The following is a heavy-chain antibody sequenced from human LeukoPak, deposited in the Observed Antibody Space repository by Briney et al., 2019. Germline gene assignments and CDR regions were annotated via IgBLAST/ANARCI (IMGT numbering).Heavy chain of an antibody. CDR2: IYYSGST. D-gene: IGHD6-19*01. J-gene: IGHJ4*02. CDR3: ARQPHSSGWGSTFDY. CDR1: GGXISSSSYY. V-gene: IGHV4-39*01. Sequence: PSETLSLTCTVSGGXISSSSYYWGWIRQPPGKGLKWIGSIYYSGSTYYNPSLKSRVTISVDTSKNQFSLKLSSVTAADTAVYYCARQPHSSGWGSTFDYWGQGTLVTVSS.